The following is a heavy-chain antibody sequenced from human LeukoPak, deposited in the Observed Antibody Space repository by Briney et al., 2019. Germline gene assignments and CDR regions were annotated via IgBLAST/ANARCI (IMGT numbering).Heavy chain of an antibody. V-gene: IGHV4-34*01. D-gene: IGHD2-2*02. CDR1: GGSFSGYY. J-gene: IGHJ4*02. CDR2: INHSGST. Sequence: SETLSLTCAVYGGSFSGYYWSWIRQPPGKGLEWIGEINHSGSTNYNPSLKSRVTISVDTPKNQFSLKLSSVTAADTAVYYCARGRDCSSTSCYIRPYYFDYWGQGTLVTVSS. CDR3: ARGRDCSSTSCYIRPYYFDY.